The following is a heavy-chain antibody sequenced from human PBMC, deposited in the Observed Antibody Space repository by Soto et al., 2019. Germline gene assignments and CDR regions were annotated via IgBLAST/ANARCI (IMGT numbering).Heavy chain of an antibody. V-gene: IGHV3-30*18. CDR3: AKVWGVYGDYGSNY. Sequence: SGGSLRLSCAASGFTFSSYGMRWVRQAPGKGLEWVAVISYDGSNKYYADSVKGRFTISRDNSKNTLYLQMNSLRAEDTAVYYCAKVWGVYGDYGSNYWGQGTLVTVSS. D-gene: IGHD4-17*01. CDR2: ISYDGSNK. CDR1: GFTFSSYG. J-gene: IGHJ4*02.